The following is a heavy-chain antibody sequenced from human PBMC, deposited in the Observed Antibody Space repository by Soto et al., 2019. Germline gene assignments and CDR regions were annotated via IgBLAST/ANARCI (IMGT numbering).Heavy chain of an antibody. V-gene: IGHV4-38-2*01. CDR3: AGTYYDSGIDY. CDR1: GYSISSGYY. D-gene: IGHD3-10*01. J-gene: IGHJ4*02. Sequence: SETLSLTCAVSGYSISSGYYWGWIRQPPGKGLEWIGSIYHSGSTYYNPSLKSRVTISLDTSKNQFSLDLSSVTAADTAVYYCAGTYYDSGIDYWGLGTLVTVSS. CDR2: IYHSGST.